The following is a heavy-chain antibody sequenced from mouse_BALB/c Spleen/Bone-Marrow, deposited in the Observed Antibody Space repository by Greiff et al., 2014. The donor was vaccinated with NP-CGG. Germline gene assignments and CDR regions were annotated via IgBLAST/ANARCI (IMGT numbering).Heavy chain of an antibody. J-gene: IGHJ3*01. V-gene: IGHV2-9*02. CDR1: GFSLNNYG. Sequence: QVQLKESGPGLGAPSQSLSISCTVSGFSLNNYGVHWVRQPPGKGLEWLGVIWAGGGTNYNSTLMSRLSVIKDNSKSQVFLKMNSLQTDDTAMYYCVSELGGFAYCGQGTLVTVSA. CDR3: VSELGGFAY. CDR2: IWAGGGT.